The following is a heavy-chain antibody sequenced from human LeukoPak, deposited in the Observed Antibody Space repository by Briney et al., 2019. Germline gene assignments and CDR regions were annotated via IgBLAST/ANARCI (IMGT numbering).Heavy chain of an antibody. V-gene: IGHV4-31*03. Sequence: SPTLSLTCTVSGGSISSGGYYWSWLRPRPGKGLEWIVYIYYSGSTYSNPSLKSRVTISVDTSKNQFSLKLSSVTAAYTAVYYCARLSYFPCYGMDVWGKGNTVTVSS. J-gene: IGHJ6*04. CDR3: ARLSYFPCYGMDV. CDR1: GGSISSGGYY. D-gene: IGHD2-8*01. CDR2: IYYSGST.